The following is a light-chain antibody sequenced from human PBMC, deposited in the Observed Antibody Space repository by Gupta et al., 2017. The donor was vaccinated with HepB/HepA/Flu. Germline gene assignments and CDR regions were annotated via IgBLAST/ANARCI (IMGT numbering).Light chain of an antibody. Sequence: DIQMTQSPSTLSASVGDRVTITCRSSQSVSAWVAWYQQKPEKPPKLLISKASMLEDGVPSRFSGSGSGTEFTLSISSLQSDDFATYYCQQYGDYVRTFGQGTKV. CDR3: QQYGDYVRT. V-gene: IGKV1-5*03. J-gene: IGKJ1*01. CDR2: KAS. CDR1: QSVSAW.